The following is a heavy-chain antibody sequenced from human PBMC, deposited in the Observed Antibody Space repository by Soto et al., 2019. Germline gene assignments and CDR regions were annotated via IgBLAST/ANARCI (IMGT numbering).Heavy chain of an antibody. CDR2: ISYSGST. D-gene: IGHD4-17*01. V-gene: IGHV4-31*03. Sequence: QVQLQESGPGLVKPSQTLSLTCPVSGASISSRGFYWTWIRQLPGKGLEWIGYISYSGSTNYSPSLKSRLNISIDTSDNHFSLKLTSVTAADTAAYYCARQSTVTGNYYFDSWGQGTLVTVAT. CDR3: ARQSTVTGNYYFDS. J-gene: IGHJ4*02. CDR1: GASISSRGFY.